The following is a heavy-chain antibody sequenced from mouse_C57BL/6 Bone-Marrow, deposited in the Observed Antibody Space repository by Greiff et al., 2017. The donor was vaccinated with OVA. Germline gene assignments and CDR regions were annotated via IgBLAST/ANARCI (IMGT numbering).Heavy chain of an antibody. D-gene: IGHD2-3*01. CDR3: ERYPPGDDGYPWFAD. V-gene: IGHV7-3*01. Sequence: EVQRVESGGGLVQPGGSLSLSCAASGFTFTDYYMSWVRQPPGKALEWLGFIRNKANGYTTEYSASVKGRFTISRDNSQRILCLQRNDLRAEDSANYDGERYPPGDDGYPWFADWGQGTLVTVSA. CDR2: IRNKANGYTT. CDR1: GFTFTDYY. J-gene: IGHJ3*01.